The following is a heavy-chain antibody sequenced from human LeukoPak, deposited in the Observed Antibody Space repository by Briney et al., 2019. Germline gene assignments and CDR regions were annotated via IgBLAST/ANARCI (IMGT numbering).Heavy chain of an antibody. CDR2: IYHSGST. J-gene: IGHJ4*02. CDR3: AREDSSGSLGGY. D-gene: IGHD6-19*01. CDR1: GGSISSSNW. V-gene: IGHV4-4*02. Sequence: PSETLSLTCAVSGGSISSSNWWSWVRQPPGKGLEWVGEIYHSGSTNYNPSHKSRVTISIDTSKNQFSLKLTSVTVADTAVYYCAREDSSGSLGGYWGQGILVTVSS.